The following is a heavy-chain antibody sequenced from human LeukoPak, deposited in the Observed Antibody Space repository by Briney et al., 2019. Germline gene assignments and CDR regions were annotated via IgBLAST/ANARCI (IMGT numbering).Heavy chain of an antibody. Sequence: GGSLRLSCAASGFTFSSYAMSWVRQAPGKGLEWVSAISGSGRTTYYADSVKGRFTISRDNSKNTLYLQMNSLRVEDTAVYYCARGRYSSRGNWFDPWGQGTLVTVSS. D-gene: IGHD6-13*01. CDR2: ISGSGRTT. J-gene: IGHJ5*02. CDR1: GFTFSSYA. CDR3: ARGRYSSRGNWFDP. V-gene: IGHV3-23*01.